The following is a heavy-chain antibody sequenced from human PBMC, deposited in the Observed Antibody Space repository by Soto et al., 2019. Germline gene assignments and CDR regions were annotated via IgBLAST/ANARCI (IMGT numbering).Heavy chain of an antibody. Sequence: PGGSLRLSCAASGFTFSSYAMSWVRQAPGKGLEWVSAISGSGGSTYYADSVKGRFTISRDNSKNTLYLQMNSLRAEDTAVYYCAKVIVVVPAALMDVWGQGTTVTVSS. CDR3: AKVIVVVPAALMDV. D-gene: IGHD2-2*01. CDR1: GFTFSSYA. J-gene: IGHJ6*02. CDR2: ISGSGGST. V-gene: IGHV3-23*01.